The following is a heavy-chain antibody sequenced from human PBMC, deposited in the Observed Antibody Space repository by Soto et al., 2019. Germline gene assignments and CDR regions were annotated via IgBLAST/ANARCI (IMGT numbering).Heavy chain of an antibody. CDR1: GGSISSGGYY. CDR2: IYSSGSA. Sequence: QVQLQESGPGLVKPSQTLSLTCTVSGGSISSGGYYWSWIRQQAGKGLEWIGYIYSSGSAYYNPSLKSRVTISVDTSKNHFSLELSSVTAADTAVYYCARGAVGGRGGQDYWGQGTLVTVSS. V-gene: IGHV4-31*03. J-gene: IGHJ4*02. CDR3: ARGAVGGRGGQDY. D-gene: IGHD6-19*01.